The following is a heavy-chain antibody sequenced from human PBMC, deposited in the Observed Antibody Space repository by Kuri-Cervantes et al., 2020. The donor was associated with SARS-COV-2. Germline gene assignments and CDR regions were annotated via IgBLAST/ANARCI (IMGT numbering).Heavy chain of an antibody. CDR1: GFTFSSYG. CDR2: ISYDGSNK. D-gene: IGHD6-6*01. Sequence: GGSLRLSCAASGFTFSSYGMHWVRQAPGKGLEWVAVISYDGSNKYYADSVKGRFTISRDNAKNSLYLQMNSLRAEDTAVYYCARDAYPYSSSSSFSDVWGKGTTVTVSS. J-gene: IGHJ6*04. CDR3: ARDAYPYSSSSSFSDV. V-gene: IGHV3-30*03.